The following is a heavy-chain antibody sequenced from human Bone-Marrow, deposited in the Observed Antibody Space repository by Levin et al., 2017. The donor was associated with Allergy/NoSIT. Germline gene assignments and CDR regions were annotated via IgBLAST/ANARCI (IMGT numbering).Heavy chain of an antibody. Sequence: ASVKVSCKASRDTFTRYAINWVRQAPGQGLEWMGGIVPIFETTNYAQKFQGRVTITADDSTNTADMELSSLKSDDTAVYYCVRSERIAKIIVARDAFDIWSQGTMITVSS. CDR1: RDTFTRYA. J-gene: IGHJ3*02. V-gene: IGHV1-69*13. CDR2: IVPIFETT. CDR3: VRSERIAKIIVARDAFDI. D-gene: IGHD3-22*01.